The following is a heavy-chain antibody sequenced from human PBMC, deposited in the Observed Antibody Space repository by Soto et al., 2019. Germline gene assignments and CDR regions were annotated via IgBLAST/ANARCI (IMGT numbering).Heavy chain of an antibody. D-gene: IGHD2-15*01. J-gene: IGHJ4*02. V-gene: IGHV3-13*01. Sequence: QPGGSLRLSCEAPGFTFSGFDMHWVRQPTGKGLEWVSTIGTAGDTYYAVSVKGRFTISRDNAKNSLSLQMNSLRAGDTAVYFCARGQEVGAHFFDSWGQGTQVTVSS. CDR2: IGTAGDT. CDR1: GFTFSGFD. CDR3: ARGQEVGAHFFDS.